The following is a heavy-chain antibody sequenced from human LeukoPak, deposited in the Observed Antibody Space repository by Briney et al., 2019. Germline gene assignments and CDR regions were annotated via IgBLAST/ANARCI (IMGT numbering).Heavy chain of an antibody. CDR1: GYSFTSYW. D-gene: IGHD3-3*01. V-gene: IGHV5-51*01. CDR3: ARLRSCDSRLHYYYGMDV. J-gene: IGHJ6*02. Sequence: GESLKISCKGSGYSFTSYWIGWVRQMPGKGLEWMGIIYPGDSDTRYSPSFQGQVTISADKSISTAYLQWSSLKASDTAMYYCARLRSCDSRLHYYYGMDVWGQGTTITVSS. CDR2: IYPGDSDT.